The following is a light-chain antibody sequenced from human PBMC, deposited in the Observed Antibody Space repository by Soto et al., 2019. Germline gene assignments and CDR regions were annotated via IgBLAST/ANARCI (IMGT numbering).Light chain of an antibody. J-gene: IGKJ1*01. Sequence: DIQMTQSPSSLSASVGDRVTITCRASQGISNYLAWYQQQPGKVPKLLIYVASTLPSGVPSRFSGSGSGTDFTLTISSLQPEDFAIYYCQKYNSAPWTFGEGTKVEIK. CDR1: QGISNY. CDR3: QKYNSAPWT. V-gene: IGKV1-27*01. CDR2: VAS.